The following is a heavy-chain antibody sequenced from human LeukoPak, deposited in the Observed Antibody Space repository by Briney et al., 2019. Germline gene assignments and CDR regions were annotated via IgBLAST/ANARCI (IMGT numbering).Heavy chain of an antibody. CDR3: ARASYYYGSGSFDY. Sequence: SETLSLTCTVSGGSISSYYWSWIRQPPGKGLEWIGYIYYSGSTNYNPSLKSRVTISVDTSKNQFSLKLSSVTAADTAVYYCARASYYYGSGSFDYWGQGTLVTVSS. J-gene: IGHJ4*02. CDR2: IYYSGST. CDR1: GGSISSYY. V-gene: IGHV4-59*01. D-gene: IGHD3-10*01.